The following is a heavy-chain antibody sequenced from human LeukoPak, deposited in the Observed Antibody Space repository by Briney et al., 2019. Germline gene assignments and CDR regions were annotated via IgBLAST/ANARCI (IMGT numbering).Heavy chain of an antibody. D-gene: IGHD6-13*01. CDR1: GGSISSYY. J-gene: IGHJ4*02. CDR2: IYYSGST. V-gene: IGHV4-59*01. CDR3: ARGKIAAAGDFDY. Sequence: SETLSLTCTVSGGSISSYYWSWIRQPPGKGLEWIGYIYYSGSTNYNPSLKSRVTISVDTSKNQFSLKLSSVTATDTAVYYCARGKIAAAGDFDYWGQGTLVTVSS.